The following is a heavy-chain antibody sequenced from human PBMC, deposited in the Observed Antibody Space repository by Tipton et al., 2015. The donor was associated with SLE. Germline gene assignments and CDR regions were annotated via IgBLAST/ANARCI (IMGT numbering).Heavy chain of an antibody. D-gene: IGHD3-16*01. CDR3: ARNGGGLGY. J-gene: IGHJ4*02. CDR1: GGTFSSYT. CDR2: MIPNSGNT. V-gene: IGHV1-8*02. Sequence: QVQLVQSGAKVKKPRSSVKVSCKASGGTFSSYTISWVRQAPGQGLEWMGWMIPNSGNTASAQKFQGRVTMTRDTSISTAYMELTSLRFEDTAVYYCARNGGGLGYWGQGTLVTVSS.